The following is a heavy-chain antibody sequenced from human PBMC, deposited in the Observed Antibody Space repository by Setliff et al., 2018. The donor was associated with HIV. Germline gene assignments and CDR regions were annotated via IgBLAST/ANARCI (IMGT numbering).Heavy chain of an antibody. CDR3: ATGSGWPLLGY. J-gene: IGHJ4*02. CDR1: DGSISNSDYS. V-gene: IGHV4-39*07. Sequence: SETLSLTCNVSDGSISNSDYSWGWIRQSPDKGLQWIGNIYYTGSSYYNPSLKRRVAISVDTSKNQFSLTLTSMTAADSAVYYCATGSGWPLLGYWGQGTLVTVSS. CDR2: IYYTGSS. D-gene: IGHD6-19*01.